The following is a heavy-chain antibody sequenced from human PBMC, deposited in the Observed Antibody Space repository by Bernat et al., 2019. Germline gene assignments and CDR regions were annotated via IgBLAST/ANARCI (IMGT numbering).Heavy chain of an antibody. CDR2: INPSGGST. J-gene: IGHJ3*02. CDR3: ARTKHMKDYGDYVELDAFDI. Sequence: QVQLVQSGAEVKKPGASVKVSCKASGYTFTSYYMHWVRQAPGQGLEWMGIINPSGGSTSYAQKFQGRVTMTRDTSTSTVYMELSSLRAEDTAVYYCARTKHMKDYGDYVELDAFDIWGQGTMVTVSS. D-gene: IGHD4-17*01. V-gene: IGHV1-46*01. CDR1: GYTFTSYY.